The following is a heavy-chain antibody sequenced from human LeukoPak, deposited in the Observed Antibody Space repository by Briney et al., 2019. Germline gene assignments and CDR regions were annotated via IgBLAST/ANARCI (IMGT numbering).Heavy chain of an antibody. J-gene: IGHJ4*02. D-gene: IGHD1-14*01. CDR2: IYNSGST. CDR1: GSSISSYY. CDR3: ARDQNPGVYFDY. V-gene: IGHV4-4*07. Sequence: SETLSLTCTVSGSSISSYYWSWIRQPAGRGLEWIGRIYNSGSTNYNPSLKSRVTMSVDTSKNQFSLKLSSVTAADTAVYYCARDQNPGVYFDYWGQGTLVTVSS.